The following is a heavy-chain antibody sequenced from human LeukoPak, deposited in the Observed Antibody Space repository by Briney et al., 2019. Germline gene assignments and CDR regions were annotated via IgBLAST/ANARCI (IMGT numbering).Heavy chain of an antibody. CDR2: IYTSGST. CDR1: AGSISSYY. D-gene: IGHD3-10*01. J-gene: IGHJ3*02. V-gene: IGHV4-4*07. Sequence: SETLSLTCTVSAGSISSYYWSWIRPPAGKGLEWIGRIYTSGSTNYNPSLKSRVTMSVDTSKNQFSLKLSSVTAADTAVYYCARERITMVRGVIRSDAFDIWGQGTMVTVSS. CDR3: ARERITMVRGVIRSDAFDI.